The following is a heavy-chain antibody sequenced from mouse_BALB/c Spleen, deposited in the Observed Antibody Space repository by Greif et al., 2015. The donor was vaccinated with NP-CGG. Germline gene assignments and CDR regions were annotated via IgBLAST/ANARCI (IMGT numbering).Heavy chain of an antibody. Sequence: VQLQQSGAELVKPGASVKLSSKASGYTFTSYWMHWVKQRPGQGLEWIGEINPSNGRTNYNEKFKSKATLTVDKSSSTAYMQLSSLTSEDSAVYYCAIYDGYYYYAMDYWGQGTSVTVSS. D-gene: IGHD2-3*01. CDR2: INPSNGRT. V-gene: IGHV1S81*02. CDR1: GYTFTSYW. CDR3: AIYDGYYYYAMDY. J-gene: IGHJ4*01.